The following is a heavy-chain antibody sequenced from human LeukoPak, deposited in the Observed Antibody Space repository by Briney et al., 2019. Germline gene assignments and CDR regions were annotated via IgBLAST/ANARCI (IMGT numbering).Heavy chain of an antibody. V-gene: IGHV6-1*01. CDR1: GDSVSSNNAA. Sequence: SQTLSLTCAISGDSVSSNNAAWNWIRQSPSRGLEWLGRAYYRSKWYSDYAVSVKSRMTINPDTSKNQFSLHLNSVTPVDTAMYYCARGTGTFDYWGQGTLVTVSS. CDR2: AYYRSKWYS. J-gene: IGHJ4*02. CDR3: ARGTGTFDY. D-gene: IGHD7-27*01.